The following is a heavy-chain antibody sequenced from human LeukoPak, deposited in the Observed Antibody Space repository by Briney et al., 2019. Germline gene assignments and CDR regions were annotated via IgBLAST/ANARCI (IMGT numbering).Heavy chain of an antibody. CDR3: VRGGFNGN. CDR1: GFVFSSDR. V-gene: IGHV3-74*03. D-gene: IGHD2-8*01. CDR2: IDSDGTGA. J-gene: IGHJ4*02. Sequence: GSLRLSCLASGFVFSSDRMHWVRQVPGKGLMWVSRIDSDGTGALHADAVEGRFTISRDNAKNTLYLQMNSLRAEDTALYYCVRGGFNGNWGQGTLVTVSS.